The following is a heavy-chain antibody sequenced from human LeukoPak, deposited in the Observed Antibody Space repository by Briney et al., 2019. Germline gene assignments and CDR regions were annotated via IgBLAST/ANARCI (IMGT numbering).Heavy chain of an antibody. CDR1: GYTFTSYY. CDR3: ARSITMVRGVIIRFFDY. CDR2: INPSGGNT. Sequence: GASVKVSCKASGYTFTSYYMHWVRQAPGQGLEWMGIINPSGGNTIYAQKFQGRVTMTRDTSTSTVYMELSSLRSEDTAVYYCARSITMVRGVIIRFFDYWGQGTLVTVSS. J-gene: IGHJ4*02. D-gene: IGHD3-10*01. V-gene: IGHV1-46*01.